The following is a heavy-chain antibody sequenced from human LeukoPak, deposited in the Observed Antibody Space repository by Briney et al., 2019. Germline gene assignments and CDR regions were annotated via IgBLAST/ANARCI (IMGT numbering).Heavy chain of an antibody. D-gene: IGHD3-3*01. CDR2: IYYSGST. J-gene: IGHJ4*02. CDR1: GGSISSGDYY. V-gene: IGHV4-39*01. CDR3: ASRITIFGVVAYFDY. Sequence: SETLSLTCTVSGGSISSGDYYWNWIRQPPGKGLEWIGRIYYSGSTYYNPSLKSRVTISVDTSKNQFSLKLSSVTAADTAVYYCASRITIFGVVAYFDYWGQGTLVTVSS.